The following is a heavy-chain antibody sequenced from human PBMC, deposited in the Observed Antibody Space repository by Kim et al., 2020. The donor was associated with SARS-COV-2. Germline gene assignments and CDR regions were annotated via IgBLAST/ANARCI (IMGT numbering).Heavy chain of an antibody. CDR3: AVNTAIDYYYNYYGMDV. CDR2: ISSSSSYI. CDR1: GFTFSSYS. Sequence: GGSLRLSCAASGFTFSSYSMNWVRQAPGKGLEWVSSISSSSSYIYYADSVKGRFTISRDNAKNSLYLQMNSLRAEDTAVYYCAVNTAIDYYYNYYGMDVWGQGTTVTVSS. D-gene: IGHD5-18*01. J-gene: IGHJ6*02. V-gene: IGHV3-21*01.